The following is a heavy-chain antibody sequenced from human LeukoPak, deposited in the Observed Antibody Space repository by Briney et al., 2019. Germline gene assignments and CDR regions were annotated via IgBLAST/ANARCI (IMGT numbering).Heavy chain of an antibody. CDR1: GYTFTSYG. CDR2: ISAYNGNT. Sequence: ASVNVSCKASGYTFTSYGISWVRQAPGQGLEWMGWISAYNGNTNYAQKLQGRVTMTTDTSTSTAYMELRSLRSDDTAVYYCARDGEAAAVYYYYYGMDVWGQGTTVTVSS. D-gene: IGHD6-13*01. CDR3: ARDGEAAAVYYYYYGMDV. J-gene: IGHJ6*02. V-gene: IGHV1-18*01.